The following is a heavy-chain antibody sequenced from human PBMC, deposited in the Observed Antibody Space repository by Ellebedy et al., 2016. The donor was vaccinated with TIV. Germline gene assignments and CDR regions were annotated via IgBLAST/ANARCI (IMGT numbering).Heavy chain of an antibody. D-gene: IGHD6-19*01. CDR3: ARSSALRVAGAVDY. V-gene: IGHV3-11*03. Sequence: GESLKISXEASGFTFSDHYMSWIRQAPGKGLEWISDASIGGDYTNYAESVRGRFTISRDNAKKSVYLEMKSLSADDSAVYYCARSSALRVAGAVDYWGQGTLVTVSS. J-gene: IGHJ4*02. CDR1: GFTFSDHY. CDR2: ASIGGDYT.